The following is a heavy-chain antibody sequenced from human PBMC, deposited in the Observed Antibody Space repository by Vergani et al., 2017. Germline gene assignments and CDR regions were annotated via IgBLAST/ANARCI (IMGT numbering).Heavy chain of an antibody. CDR3: ARDSNSAGGSYYEPTDY. Sequence: QVQLVQSGAEVKKPGASVKVSCKASGYTFTSYYMHWVRQAPGQGLEWMGIINPSGGSTSYAQKFQGRVTMTRDTPTSTVYIELSSLRSEDTAVYYWARDSNSAGGSYYEPTDYWGQGTLVTVSS. CDR1: GYTFTSYY. D-gene: IGHD1-26*01. CDR2: INPSGGST. V-gene: IGHV1-46*01. J-gene: IGHJ4*02.